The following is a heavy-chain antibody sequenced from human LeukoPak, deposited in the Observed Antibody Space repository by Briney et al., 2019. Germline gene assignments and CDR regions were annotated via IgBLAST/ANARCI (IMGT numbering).Heavy chain of an antibody. D-gene: IGHD3-16*02. V-gene: IGHV1-18*01. CDR1: GYTFTSYG. Sequence: ASVKVSCKASGYTFTSYGISWVRQAPGQGLEWMGWISAYNGNTNYAQKLQGRVTMTTDTSTSTAYMELRSLRSEDTAVYYCARDQEVMITFGGVIRPGYFDLWGRGTLVTVSS. CDR2: ISAYNGNT. J-gene: IGHJ2*01. CDR3: ARDQEVMITFGGVIRPGYFDL.